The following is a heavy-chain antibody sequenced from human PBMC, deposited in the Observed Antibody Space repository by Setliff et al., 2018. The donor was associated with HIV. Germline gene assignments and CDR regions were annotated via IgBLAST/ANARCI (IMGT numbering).Heavy chain of an antibody. CDR1: GYTFTDYY. CDR3: ARVPSRYCSPTTCPFFFDY. V-gene: IGHV1-2*06. Sequence: ASVKVSCKASGYTFTDYYMHWVQQAPGKGLEWMGRVDPEDGGTNYAQKFQGTVTMTRDTSINTAYMEMSRLRSDDTAVYYCARVPSRYCSPTTCPFFFDYWGQGTLVTVSS. CDR2: VDPEDGGT. D-gene: IGHD2-15*01. J-gene: IGHJ4*02.